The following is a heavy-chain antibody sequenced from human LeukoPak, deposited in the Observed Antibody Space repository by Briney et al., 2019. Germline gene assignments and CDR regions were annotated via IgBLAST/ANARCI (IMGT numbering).Heavy chain of an antibody. CDR3: ARVGSWLYGSGSYRRDFDY. V-gene: IGHV4-30-4*08. CDR2: IYYSGST. CDR1: GGSISSGDYY. Sequence: PSETLSLTCTVSGGSISSGDYYWSWIRQPPGKGLEWIGYIYYSGSTYYNPSLKSRVTISVDTSKNQFSLKLSSVTAADTVVYYCARVGSWLYGSGSYRRDFDYWGQGTLVTVSS. D-gene: IGHD3-10*01. J-gene: IGHJ4*02.